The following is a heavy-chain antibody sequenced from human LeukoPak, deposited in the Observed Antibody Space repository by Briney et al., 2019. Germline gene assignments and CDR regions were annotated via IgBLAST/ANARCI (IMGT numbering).Heavy chain of an antibody. J-gene: IGHJ4*02. CDR3: ARHLVYNGYRYYFDY. Sequence: GESLKISCKGSGYIFTSYWIGWVRQMPGKGLEWMGIIYPGDSDTRYSPSFQGQVTISADKSISTAYLQWSSLKASDTAMYYCARHLVYNGYRYYFDYWGQGTLVTVSS. CDR1: GYIFTSYW. V-gene: IGHV5-51*01. D-gene: IGHD5-18*01. CDR2: IYPGDSDT.